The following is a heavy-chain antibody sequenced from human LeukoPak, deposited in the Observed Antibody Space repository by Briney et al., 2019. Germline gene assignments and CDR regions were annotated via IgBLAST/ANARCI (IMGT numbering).Heavy chain of an antibody. J-gene: IGHJ4*02. CDR1: GYRFATYW. V-gene: IGHV5-51*01. CDR2: IYPGDSDT. CDR3: ARHPSSSSRDRFDY. D-gene: IGHD6-13*01. Sequence: GESLKISCQGSGYRFATYWIGWVRQMPGKGLEWMGIIYPGDSDTRYSPSFQGQVTISADESISTAYLQWSSLKALDTAMYYCARHPSSSSRDRFDYWGQRTLVTVSS.